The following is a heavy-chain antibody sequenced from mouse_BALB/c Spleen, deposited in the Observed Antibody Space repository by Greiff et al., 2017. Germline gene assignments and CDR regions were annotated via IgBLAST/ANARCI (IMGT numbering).Heavy chain of an antibody. CDR1: GFTFSSYG. V-gene: IGHV5-6-3*01. CDR3: ARDWIYYGFSRFAY. D-gene: IGHD2-2*01. CDR2: INSNGGST. J-gene: IGHJ3*01. Sequence: EVQVVESGGGLVQPGGSLKLSCAASGFTFSSYGMSWVRQTPDKRLELVATINSNGGSTYYPDSVKGRFTISRDNAKNTLYLQMSSLKSEDTAMYYCARDWIYYGFSRFAYWGQGTLVTVSA.